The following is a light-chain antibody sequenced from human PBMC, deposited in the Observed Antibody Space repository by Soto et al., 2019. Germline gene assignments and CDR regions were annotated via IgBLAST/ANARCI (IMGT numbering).Light chain of an antibody. J-gene: IGLJ2*01. CDR1: PSDVGGSNS. V-gene: IGLV2-8*01. Sequence: QSALTQPPSASGSPGQSVTISCTGTPSDVGGSNSVSWYQQHPGKAPNLMIYDVNKRPSGVPDRFSGSKSGNTASRTVSGLQAADEAYYFCSSYAPSDVVFGGGTKLTVL. CDR2: DVN. CDR3: SSYAPSDVV.